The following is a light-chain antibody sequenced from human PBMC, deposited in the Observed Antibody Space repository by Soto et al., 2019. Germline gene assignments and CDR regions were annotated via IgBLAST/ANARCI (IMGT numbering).Light chain of an antibody. CDR3: QQYSASPRT. CDR1: ESVSSSY. V-gene: IGKV3-20*01. CDR2: GAS. Sequence: EIVLMQSPNTLSLSPGERATLSCWASESVSSSYLAWYQQRPGQAPRLLIYGASSRATGIPDRFSGSGSGTDFTLTISRLEPEDFAMYYCQQYSASPRTFGQGTKVDIK. J-gene: IGKJ2*01.